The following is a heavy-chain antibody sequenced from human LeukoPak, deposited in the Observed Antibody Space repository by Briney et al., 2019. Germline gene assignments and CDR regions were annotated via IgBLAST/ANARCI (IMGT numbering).Heavy chain of an antibody. CDR3: ARGIWSRTVSSYYFDY. J-gene: IGHJ4*02. CDR2: INAGNGHT. V-gene: IGHV1-3*01. Sequence: AXVKVSCKASGYTFTSYYMQWVRQAPGQRLEWMGWINAGNGHTRYSQRFQGRVTITRDPSATTVYMEVTSLRSEDTAVYYCARGIWSRTVSSYYFDYWGQGTLVTVSS. CDR1: GYTFTSYY. D-gene: IGHD3-3*01.